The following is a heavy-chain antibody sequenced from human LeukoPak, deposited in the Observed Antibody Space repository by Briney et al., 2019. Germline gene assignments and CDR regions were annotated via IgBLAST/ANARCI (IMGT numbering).Heavy chain of an antibody. V-gene: IGHV4-30-2*01. CDR1: GGSISSGGYS. D-gene: IGHD3-10*01. CDR2: IYHSGST. Sequence: SETLSLTCAVSGGSISSGGYSWSWIRQPPGKGLEWIGYIYHSGSTYYNPSLKSRVTISVDRSKNQFSLKLSSVTAADTAVYYCARGPGKLITDWGQGTLVTVSS. CDR3: ARGPGKLITD. J-gene: IGHJ4*02.